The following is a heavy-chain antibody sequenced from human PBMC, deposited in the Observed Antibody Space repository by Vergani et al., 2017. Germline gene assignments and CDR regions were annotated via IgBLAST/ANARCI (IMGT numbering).Heavy chain of an antibody. CDR2: IYYSGST. CDR1: GGSISSSSYY. D-gene: IGHD6-13*01. CDR3: ARDFVAAAGTDY. V-gene: IGHV4-39*07. Sequence: QLQLQESGPGLVKPSETLSLTCTVSGGSISSSSYYWGWIRQPPGKGLEWIGSIYYSGSTYYNPSLKSRVTISVDTSKNQFSLKLSYVTAADTAVYYCARDFVAAAGTDYWGQGTLVTVSS. J-gene: IGHJ4*02.